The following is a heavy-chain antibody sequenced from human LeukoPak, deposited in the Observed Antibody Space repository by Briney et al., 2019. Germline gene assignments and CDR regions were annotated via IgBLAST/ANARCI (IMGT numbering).Heavy chain of an antibody. Sequence: PGGSLRLSCAASGFTLSSYNVHWVRQAPGKGLEWMAVMSYDGSNKYYADSVKGRFTVSRDNSKNTLFLQMNSLRGDDTAVYYCAKDVGKWESLHFFDYWGQGTLVTVSS. CDR1: GFTLSSYN. V-gene: IGHV3-30-3*01. D-gene: IGHD1-26*01. CDR3: AKDVGKWESLHFFDY. CDR2: MSYDGSNK. J-gene: IGHJ4*02.